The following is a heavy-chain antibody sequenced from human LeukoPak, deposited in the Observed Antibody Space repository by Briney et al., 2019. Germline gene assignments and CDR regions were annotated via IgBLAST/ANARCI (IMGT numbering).Heavy chain of an antibody. V-gene: IGHV4-4*07. Sequence: SETLSLTCTVSGGSISSYYWSWIRQPPGKGLEWIGRIYTSGSTNYNPSLKSRVTISVDTSKNQFSLKLSSVTAADTAVYYCARDMGLWFGGWGFDYWGQGTLVTVSS. CDR1: GGSISSYY. CDR3: ARDMGLWFGGWGFDY. D-gene: IGHD3-10*01. CDR2: IYTSGST. J-gene: IGHJ4*02.